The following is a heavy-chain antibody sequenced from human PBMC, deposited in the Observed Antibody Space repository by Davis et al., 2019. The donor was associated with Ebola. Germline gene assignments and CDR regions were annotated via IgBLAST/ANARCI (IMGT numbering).Heavy chain of an antibody. J-gene: IGHJ4*02. D-gene: IGHD1-26*01. CDR3: TGTIVGATRVDY. Sequence: HTGGSLRLSCAASGFTFSSYSMNWVRQAPGKGLVWVSRINRDESGTTYADSVKGRFTISRDNAKNMLYLQMDSLRVEDTAVYYCTGTIVGATRVDYWGQGTLVTVSS. CDR2: INRDESGT. CDR1: GFTFSSYS. V-gene: IGHV3-74*01.